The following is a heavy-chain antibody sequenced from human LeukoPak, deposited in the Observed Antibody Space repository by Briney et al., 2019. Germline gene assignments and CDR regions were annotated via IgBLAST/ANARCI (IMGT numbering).Heavy chain of an antibody. CDR3: ARGPPNWGMVGY. J-gene: IGHJ4*02. D-gene: IGHD7-27*01. CDR2: MKSNNGHT. CDR1: GYTFTDYD. V-gene: IGHV1-8*01. Sequence: ASVKVSCKASGYTFTDYDFNWVRQAPGQGLEWMGWMKSNNGHTGYAQKFQGRVTMTRDTSIGTAYMELSSLTFEDTAVYYCARGPPNWGMVGYWGQGTLVTVSS.